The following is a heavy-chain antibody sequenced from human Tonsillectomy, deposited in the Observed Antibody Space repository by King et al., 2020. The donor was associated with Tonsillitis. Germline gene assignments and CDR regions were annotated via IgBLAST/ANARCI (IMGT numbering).Heavy chain of an antibody. Sequence: VQLVQSGAEVKKPGSSVKVSCKASGGTFRSYAINWVRQAPGQGLELMGRIIPILGIANYAQKFQGRVTITADKSTGTAYMELSSLRSEDTAVYYCASDLTGDAFDIWGQGTMVTVSS. CDR3: ASDLTGDAFDI. CDR1: GGTFRSYA. D-gene: IGHD1-20*01. J-gene: IGHJ3*02. V-gene: IGHV1-69*04. CDR2: IIPILGIA.